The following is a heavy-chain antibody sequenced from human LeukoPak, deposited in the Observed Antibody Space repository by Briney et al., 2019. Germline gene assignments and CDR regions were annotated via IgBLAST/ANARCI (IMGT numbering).Heavy chain of an antibody. J-gene: IGHJ4*02. D-gene: IGHD6-13*01. CDR1: GFIFSSYA. CDR3: AKDLWGVAAAGTNGDY. CDR2: FSCSGGST. Sequence: GGSLRLSCAAWGFIFSSYAMSWVREAPGKGLEWVSAFSCSGGSTYYADSVKGRFTISRDNSKNTLYLQMNSLRAEDTAVYYCAKDLWGVAAAGTNGDYWGQGTLVTVSS. V-gene: IGHV3-23*01.